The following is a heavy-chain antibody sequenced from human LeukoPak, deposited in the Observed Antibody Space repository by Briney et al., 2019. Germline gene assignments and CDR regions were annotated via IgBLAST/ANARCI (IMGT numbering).Heavy chain of an antibody. J-gene: IGHJ6*03. Sequence: SETLSLXCTVSGYSISNGYYWVWIRQPPGKGLEWIGRLYHSDSGYYNTALKSRVSMSVDTSKNQFYLKLSFVTAADTAVYYCARHHDSYYYYYIDVWGSGTTVTVSS. D-gene: IGHD1-14*01. CDR2: LYHSDSG. CDR1: GYSISNGYY. V-gene: IGHV4-38-2*02. CDR3: ARHHDSYYYYYIDV.